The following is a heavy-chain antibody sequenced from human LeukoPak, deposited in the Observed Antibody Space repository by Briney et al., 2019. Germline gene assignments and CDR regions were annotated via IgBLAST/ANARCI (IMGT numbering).Heavy chain of an antibody. D-gene: IGHD6-19*01. V-gene: IGHV3-21*01. J-gene: IGHJ4*02. CDR1: GFTFSSYS. Sequence: GGSLRLSCAASGFTFSSYSMDWVRQAPGKGLEWVSSISSSSSYIYYADSVKGRFTISRDNSKNTLYLQMNSLRAEDTAVYYCARRESSSGWYEEDYFDYWGQGTLVTVSS. CDR3: ARRESSSGWYEEDYFDY. CDR2: ISSSSSYI.